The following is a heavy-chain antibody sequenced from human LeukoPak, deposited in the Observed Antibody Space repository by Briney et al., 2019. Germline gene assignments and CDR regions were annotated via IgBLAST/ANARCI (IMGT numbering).Heavy chain of an antibody. CDR1: GYSITSYW. V-gene: IGHV5-51*01. D-gene: IGHD3-16*01. J-gene: IGHJ4*02. Sequence: GESLKISCQGSGYSITSYWIGWVRQVPGKGLEWMGIIYPVDSDTRYSPSFQGQVTISADKSISTAYLQWSSLKASDTAMYYCARPGQLGEYTPYYFDYWGQGTLVTVSS. CDR2: IYPVDSDT. CDR3: ARPGQLGEYTPYYFDY.